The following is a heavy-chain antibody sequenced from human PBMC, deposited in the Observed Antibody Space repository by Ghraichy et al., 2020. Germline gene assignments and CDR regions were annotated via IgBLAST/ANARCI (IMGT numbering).Heavy chain of an antibody. CDR2: VSYDGSET. CDR1: GFTFSTYA. Sequence: GGSLRLSCAASGFTFSTYAMHWVRQAPGKGLEWVALVSYDGSETYYGDSVKGRFSLSRDNYKNTLYLQMNSLRAEDTAVYYCAKTGYCAGDCYFGRLGPPFDYWGQGTLVTVSS. J-gene: IGHJ4*02. CDR3: AKTGYCAGDCYFGRLGPPFDY. D-gene: IGHD2-21*02. V-gene: IGHV3-30*18.